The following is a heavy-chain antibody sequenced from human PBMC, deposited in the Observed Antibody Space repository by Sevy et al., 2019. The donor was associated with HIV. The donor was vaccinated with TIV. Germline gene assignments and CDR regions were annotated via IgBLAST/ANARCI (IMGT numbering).Heavy chain of an antibody. Sequence: ASVKVSCKASGGTFSSYAISWVRQAPGQGLEWMGGIIPIFGTANYAQRFQGRVTITADKSTSTAYMELSSLRSEDTAVYYGARDLVDTAMVTEYNWFDPWGQGTLVTVSS. D-gene: IGHD5-18*01. CDR1: GGTFSSYA. V-gene: IGHV1-69*06. CDR2: IIPIFGTA. J-gene: IGHJ5*02. CDR3: ARDLVDTAMVTEYNWFDP.